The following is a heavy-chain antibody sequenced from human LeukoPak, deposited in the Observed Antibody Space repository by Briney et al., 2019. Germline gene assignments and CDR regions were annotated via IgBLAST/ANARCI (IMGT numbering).Heavy chain of an antibody. CDR2: ISSSSTYT. D-gene: IGHD3-16*01. CDR3: ARDGGSEYYFDY. V-gene: IGHV3-21*04. CDR1: GFTFSSYA. J-gene: IGHJ4*02. Sequence: GGSLRLSCAASGFTFSSYAMSWVRQAPGKGLEWVSSISSSSTYTNYADSLKGRFTISRDNAKNSLYLQMNSLRAEDTAVYYCARDGGSEYYFDYWGQGTLVTVSS.